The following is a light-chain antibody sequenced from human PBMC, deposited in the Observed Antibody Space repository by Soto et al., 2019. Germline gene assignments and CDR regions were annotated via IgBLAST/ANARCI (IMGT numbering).Light chain of an antibody. Sequence: QSVLTQPPSVSGAPGQRVTISCTGSSSNIGAGYDVHWYQQLPGTAPKLLIYGNSNRPSGVPDRFSGSKSGTSASLAITGIQAEDEADYSCQSYDSSLSALFGGGTQLTVL. V-gene: IGLV1-40*01. CDR3: QSYDSSLSAL. CDR1: SSNIGAGYD. J-gene: IGLJ2*01. CDR2: GNS.